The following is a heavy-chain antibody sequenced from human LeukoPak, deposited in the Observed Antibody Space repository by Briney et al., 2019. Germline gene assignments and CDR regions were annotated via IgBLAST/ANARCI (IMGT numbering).Heavy chain of an antibody. CDR1: GYTFNSYD. V-gene: IGHV1-8*01. Sequence: ASVTVSYKASGYTFNSYDINWVRQATGQGLEWMGWMNPNSGNTGHAQKLQGRVTMARNTSISTAYMELSSLRSEDPAVYYCARGSRGRRYSYYYMDVWGKGTTVTVSS. CDR3: ARGSRGRRYSYYYMDV. J-gene: IGHJ6*03. CDR2: MNPNSGNT.